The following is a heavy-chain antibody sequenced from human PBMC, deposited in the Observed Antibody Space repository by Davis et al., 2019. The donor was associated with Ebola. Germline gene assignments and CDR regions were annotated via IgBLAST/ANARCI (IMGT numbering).Heavy chain of an antibody. J-gene: IGHJ3*02. CDR1: GSTFTVYY. CDR3: ARSLTGTSLDAFDI. V-gene: IGHV1-2*02. CDR2: LHPHRGCP. D-gene: IGHD1-7*01. Sequence: ASVTVSFTASGSTFTVYYMHSVRQPPGQGLEWMGWLHPHRGCPNYAQKFQGRVTMTRDTSISTAYMELSRLRSDDTAVYYCARSLTGTSLDAFDIWGQGTMVTVSS.